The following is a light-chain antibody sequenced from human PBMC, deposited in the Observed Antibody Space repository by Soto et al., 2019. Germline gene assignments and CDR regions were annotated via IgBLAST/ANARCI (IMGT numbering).Light chain of an antibody. V-gene: IGLV2-14*03. CDR1: NFDDDDYDY. J-gene: IGLJ3*02. CDR2: DVR. CDR3: SLYTTISTL. Sequence: QSALTQPASVSGSPGQSITISCTGINFDDDDYDYVSWYQQLPGRAPRLLIYDVRNRPSGISTRFSGSKSGNTASLTISGLQSDDEGDYYCSLYTTISTLFGGGTKLTVL.